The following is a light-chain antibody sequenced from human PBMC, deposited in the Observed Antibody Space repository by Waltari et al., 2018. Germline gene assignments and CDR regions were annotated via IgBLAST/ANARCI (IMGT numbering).Light chain of an antibody. CDR2: KAS. CDR1: QSIDIW. CDR3: QQYNIYWT. J-gene: IGKJ1*01. V-gene: IGKV1-5*03. Sequence: DIQMTQSPSTLSVSVGDRVTITCRASQSIDIWLAWYQQKPGKAPKLLIYKASTLERGVPSRFSGSGSGTEFTLTISSLQPDDFATYYCQQYNIYWTFGQGTKVEIK.